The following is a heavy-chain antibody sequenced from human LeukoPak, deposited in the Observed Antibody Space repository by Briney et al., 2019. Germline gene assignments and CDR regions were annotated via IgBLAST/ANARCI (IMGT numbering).Heavy chain of an antibody. CDR1: GFTFSSYA. CDR2: ISGSGGST. J-gene: IGHJ4*02. V-gene: IGHV3-23*01. Sequence: GGSLRLSCAASGFTFSSYAMSWVRQAPGKGLEWVSAISGSGGSTYYADPVKGRFTISRDNSKNTLYLQMNSLRAEDTAVYYCAKAWKSGNFEDYWGQGTLVTVSS. CDR3: AKAWKSGNFEDY. D-gene: IGHD1-26*01.